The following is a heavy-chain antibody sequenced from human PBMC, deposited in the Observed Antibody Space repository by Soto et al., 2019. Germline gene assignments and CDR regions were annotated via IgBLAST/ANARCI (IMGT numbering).Heavy chain of an antibody. CDR2: ISYDGSNK. J-gene: IGHJ3*02. CDR3: ARDKLERPRGPDAFDI. D-gene: IGHD1-1*01. V-gene: IGHV3-30-3*01. Sequence: GGSLRLSCAASGFTFSSYAMHWVRQAPGKGLEWVAVISYDGSNKYYADSVKGRFTISRDNSKNTLYLQMNSLRAEDTAVYYCARDKLERPRGPDAFDIWGQGTMVTVSS. CDR1: GFTFSSYA.